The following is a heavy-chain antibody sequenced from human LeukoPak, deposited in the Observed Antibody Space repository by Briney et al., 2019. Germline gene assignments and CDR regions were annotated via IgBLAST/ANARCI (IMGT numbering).Heavy chain of an antibody. V-gene: IGHV1-2*02. D-gene: IGHD1-26*01. J-gene: IGHJ4*02. CDR1: GYTFTDYY. Sequence: ASVKVSCKASGYTFTDYYIQWVRQAPGQGLEWMGWVNSNGGGTNYAQKFKGRVTMTSDTSISAGHMELTWWTRDDTAVYYWARSREGATAAAYWGEGTLVIVSS. CDR2: VNSNGGGT. CDR3: ARSREGATAAAY.